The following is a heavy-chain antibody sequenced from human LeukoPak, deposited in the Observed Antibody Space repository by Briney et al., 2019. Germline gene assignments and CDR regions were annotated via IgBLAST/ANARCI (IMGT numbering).Heavy chain of an antibody. D-gene: IGHD3-3*01. Sequence: ASVKVSCKSSGYTFTGYYMHWVRQAPAQGLEWMGWINPNSGGTNYAQKFQGWVTMTMDTSISTAYMELSRLRSDDTAVYYCAREPYDFWSGAGYYGMDVWGQGTTVTVSS. J-gene: IGHJ6*02. CDR2: INPNSGGT. V-gene: IGHV1-2*04. CDR3: AREPYDFWSGAGYYGMDV. CDR1: GYTFTGYY.